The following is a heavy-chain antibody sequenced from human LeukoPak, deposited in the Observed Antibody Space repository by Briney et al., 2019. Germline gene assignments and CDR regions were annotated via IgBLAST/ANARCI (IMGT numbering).Heavy chain of an antibody. D-gene: IGHD2-2*01. CDR3: AKQSRPAVRGGFDY. Sequence: PGGSLRLSCAASGFTFSSYAMSWVRQAPGKGLEWVSAISGSGGSTSYADSVKGRFTISRDNSKNTLYLQMNSLRAEDTAVYYCAKQSRPAVRGGFDYWGQGTLVTVSS. J-gene: IGHJ4*02. V-gene: IGHV3-23*01. CDR2: ISGSGGST. CDR1: GFTFSSYA.